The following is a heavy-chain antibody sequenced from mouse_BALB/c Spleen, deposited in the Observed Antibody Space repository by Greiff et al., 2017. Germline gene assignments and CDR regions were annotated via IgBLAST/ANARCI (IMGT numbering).Heavy chain of an antibody. V-gene: IGHV7-3*02. D-gene: IGHD2-1*01. CDR2: IRNKANGYTT. Sequence: EVMLVESGGGLVQPGGSLRLSCATSGFTFTDYYMSWVRQPPGKALEWLGFIRNKANGYTTEYSASVKGRFTISRDNSQSILYLQMNTLRAEDSATYYCARVGGNYDFDYWGQGTTLTVSS. J-gene: IGHJ2*01. CDR1: GFTFTDYY. CDR3: ARVGGNYDFDY.